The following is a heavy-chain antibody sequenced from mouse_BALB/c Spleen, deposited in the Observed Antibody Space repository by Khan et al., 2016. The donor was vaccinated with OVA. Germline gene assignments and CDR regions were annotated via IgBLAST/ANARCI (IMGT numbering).Heavy chain of an antibody. V-gene: IGHV1-77*01. Sequence: VQLQESGAELARPGASVKLSCKASGYTFTDYYINWMRQRTGQGLEWIGEIDPGSDNTYYNEKFKGKATLTADKSSSTVYIQLSSLTSEDSAVDFCAREWAAWFPYWGQGTLVTVSA. CDR3: AREWAAWFPY. CDR1: GYTFTDYY. CDR2: IDPGSDNT. J-gene: IGHJ3*01.